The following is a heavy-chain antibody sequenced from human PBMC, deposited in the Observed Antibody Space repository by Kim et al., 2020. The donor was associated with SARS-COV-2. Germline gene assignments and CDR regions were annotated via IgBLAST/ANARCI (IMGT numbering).Heavy chain of an antibody. CDR3: ASTSGSYFNCFDP. CDR2: ISYDGSNK. Sequence: GGSLRLSCAASGFTFSSYAMHWVRQAPGKGLEWVAVISYDGSNKYYADSVKGRFTISRDNSKNTLYLQMNSLRAEDTAVYYCASTSGSYFNCFDPWGQG. V-gene: IGHV3-30-3*01. CDR1: GFTFSSYA. D-gene: IGHD1-26*01. J-gene: IGHJ5*02.